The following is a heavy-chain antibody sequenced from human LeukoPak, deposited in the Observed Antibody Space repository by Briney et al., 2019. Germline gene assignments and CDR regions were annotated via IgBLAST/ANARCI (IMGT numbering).Heavy chain of an antibody. J-gene: IGHJ4*02. CDR2: IYIRGAT. CDR3: ARGHNSGWRNFDY. Sequence: KSSETLSFTCTVSGGSISSYYWNWIRQPAGKGLEWIGHIYIRGATNYNPSVKSRVTTSVDTSKNQFSLKVSSVTAADTAVYYCARGHNSGWRNFDYWGQGTLVTVSS. V-gene: IGHV4-4*07. CDR1: GGSISSYY. D-gene: IGHD6-19*01.